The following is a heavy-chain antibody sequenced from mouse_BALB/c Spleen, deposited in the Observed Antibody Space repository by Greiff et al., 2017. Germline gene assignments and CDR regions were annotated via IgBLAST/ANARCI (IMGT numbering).Heavy chain of an antibody. CDR1: GFTFSSYT. CDR2: ISNGGGST. Sequence: DVMLVESGGGLVQPGGSLKLSCAASGFTFSSYTMSWVRQTPEKRLEWVAYISNGGGSTYYPDTVKGRFTISRDNAKNTLYLQMSSLTSEDTAMYYCARISTMITTGYAMDYWGQGTSVTVSS. CDR3: ARISTMITTGYAMDY. D-gene: IGHD2-4*01. J-gene: IGHJ4*01. V-gene: IGHV5-12-2*01.